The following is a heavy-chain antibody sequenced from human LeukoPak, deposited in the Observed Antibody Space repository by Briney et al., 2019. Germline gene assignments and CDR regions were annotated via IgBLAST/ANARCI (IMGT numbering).Heavy chain of an antibody. J-gene: IGHJ6*02. V-gene: IGHV3-11*01. CDR1: GFTFSTYA. D-gene: IGHD4-17*01. CDR3: AREGSMTTSPGMDV. CDR2: ISSSGSTI. Sequence: PGGSLRLSCAASGFTFSTYAMSWVRQAPGKGLEWVSYISSSGSTIYYADSVKGRFTISRDNAKNSLYLQMNSLRAEDTAVYYCAREGSMTTSPGMDVWGQGTTVTVSS.